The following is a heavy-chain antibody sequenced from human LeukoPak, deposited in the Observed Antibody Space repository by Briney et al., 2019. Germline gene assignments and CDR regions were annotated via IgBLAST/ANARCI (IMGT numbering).Heavy chain of an antibody. J-gene: IGHJ4*02. CDR1: GGPFGGYF. D-gene: IGHD3-10*01. CDR2: IHNSGTT. CDR3: ARRYYYNLGSFPFDF. V-gene: IGHV4-34*01. Sequence: PSETLSLTRAVSGGPFGGYFWSWIRQPPGKGLEWIGEIHNSGTTNYNPSLNSRVTISEDTSKNQIYLNLRSVTAADTAVYYCARRYYYNLGSFPFDFWGQGTLVTVSS.